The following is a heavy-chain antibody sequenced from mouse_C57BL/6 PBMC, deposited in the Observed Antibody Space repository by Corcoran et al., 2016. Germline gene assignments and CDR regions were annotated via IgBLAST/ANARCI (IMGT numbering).Heavy chain of an antibody. Sequence: EVQLQQSGPELVKPGASVKISCKASGYTFTDYYMNWVKQSHGKSLEWIGDINPNNGGTSYNQKFKGKATLTVDKSSSTAYMELRSLTSEDSAVYYCARWTTVVDYWYFDVWGTGTTVTVSS. CDR3: ARWTTVVDYWYFDV. CDR2: INPNNGGT. J-gene: IGHJ1*03. CDR1: GYTFTDYY. V-gene: IGHV1-26*01. D-gene: IGHD1-1*01.